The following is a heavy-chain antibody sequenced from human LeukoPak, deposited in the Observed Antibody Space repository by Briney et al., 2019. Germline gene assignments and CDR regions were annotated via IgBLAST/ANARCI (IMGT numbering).Heavy chain of an antibody. V-gene: IGHV3-30*03. J-gene: IGHJ4*02. Sequence: GRSLRLSCAASGFTFSSYGVHWVRQAPGKGLEWVAVISYDGSNKYYADSVKGRFTISRDNTKSSLFLQMNSLRAEDTAVYYCAVTRTRGDHWGQGTLVTVSS. CDR3: AVTRTRGDH. CDR2: ISYDGSNK. D-gene: IGHD2-21*01. CDR1: GFTFSSYG.